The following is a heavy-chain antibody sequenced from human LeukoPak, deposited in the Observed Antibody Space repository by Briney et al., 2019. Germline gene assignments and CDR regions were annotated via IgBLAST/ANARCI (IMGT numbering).Heavy chain of an antibody. Sequence: SETLSLTCTVSGGSISSSSYYWGWIRQPPGKGLKWIGSIYYSGSTYYNPSLKSRVTISVDTSKNQFSLKLSSVTAADTAVYYCARSRRSREYGQQQTRGHFDYWGQGILVTVSS. CDR1: GGSISSSSYY. D-gene: IGHD2/OR15-2a*01. CDR2: IYYSGST. CDR3: ARSRRSREYGQQQTRGHFDY. J-gene: IGHJ4*02. V-gene: IGHV4-39*01.